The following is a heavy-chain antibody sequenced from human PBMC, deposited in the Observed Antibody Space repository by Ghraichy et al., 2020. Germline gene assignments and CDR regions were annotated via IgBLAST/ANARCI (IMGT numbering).Heavy chain of an antibody. CDR3: ATLKDYVFDF. CDR1: GGSISNYY. CDR2: IYYTGST. Sequence: SQTLSLTCSVSGGSISNYYWSWVRQPPGKGLEWIGHIYYTGSTNYNPSLKSRVTISVDTSKKQFSLSLSSMTAADTAVYYCATLKDYVFDFWGQGILVTVSS. J-gene: IGHJ4*02. D-gene: IGHD4-17*01. V-gene: IGHV4-59*01.